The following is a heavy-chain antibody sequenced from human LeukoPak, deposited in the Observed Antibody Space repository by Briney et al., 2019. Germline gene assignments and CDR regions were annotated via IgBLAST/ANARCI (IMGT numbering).Heavy chain of an antibody. CDR2: INPNSDST. D-gene: IGHD1-7*01. CDR1: GYTFTGYY. J-gene: IGHJ4*02. CDR3: ARDKGDWNYDY. V-gene: IGHV1-2*02. Sequence: ASVKVSCKASGYTFTGYYIHWVRQAPGQGLEWMGWINPNSDSTNYAQKFQGRVTMTRDTSISTAYMGLSRLRSDDTAVYYCARDKGDWNYDYWGQGTLVTVSS.